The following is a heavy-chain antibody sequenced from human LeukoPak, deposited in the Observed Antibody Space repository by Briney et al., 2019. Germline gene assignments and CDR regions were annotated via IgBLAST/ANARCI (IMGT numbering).Heavy chain of an antibody. CDR2: ISGSGTTT. CDR3: AKPLSAASGTDFHY. CDR1: GFTFSTYS. D-gene: IGHD6-13*01. Sequence: GGSLRLSRAVSGFTFSTYSMSWVRQAPGKGLDWVSAISGSGTTTYYADSVKGRFTIPRDISKNTLYLQMNSLRAEDTAVYYCAKPLSAASGTDFHYWGQGTLVTVSS. J-gene: IGHJ4*02. V-gene: IGHV3-23*01.